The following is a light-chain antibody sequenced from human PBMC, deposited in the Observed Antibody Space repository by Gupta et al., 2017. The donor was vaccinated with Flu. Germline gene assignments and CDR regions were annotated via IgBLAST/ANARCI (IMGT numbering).Light chain of an antibody. CDR3: QQYDNTPLD. J-gene: IGKJ4*01. CDR1: QSVLFNSDNKNY. Sequence: DIVMTQSPDSLAVSLGERATINCKSSQSVLFNSDNKNYLAWYQQKPGQPPKLLIYWASTRESGVPDRFSGRGSGTDFTLTISSLQAEDVAVYYCQQYDNTPLDFGGGTKVEI. V-gene: IGKV4-1*01. CDR2: WAS.